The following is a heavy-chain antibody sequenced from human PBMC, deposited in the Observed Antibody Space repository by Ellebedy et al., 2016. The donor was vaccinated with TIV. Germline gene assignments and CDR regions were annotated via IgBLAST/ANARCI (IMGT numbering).Heavy chain of an antibody. CDR3: ARGSAARKTVLGRKGKPYFCDY. V-gene: IGHV4-34*01. CDR2: INHSGIT. J-gene: IGHJ4*02. Sequence: MPGGSLRLSCSLSGSSITTYYWSWIRQPPGKGLEWIGEINHSGITNYIPSLKSRVTISLDTSKNQFSLNLTSVTAADTAVYYCARGSAARKTVLGRKGKPYFCDYWGQGTLVTVSS. CDR1: GSSITTYY. D-gene: IGHD3-3*02.